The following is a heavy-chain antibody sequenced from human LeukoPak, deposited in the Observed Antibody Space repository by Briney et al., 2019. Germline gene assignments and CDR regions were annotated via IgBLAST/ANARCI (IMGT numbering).Heavy chain of an antibody. J-gene: IGHJ4*02. CDR2: IIPNLGTT. CDR1: GGTSNSRA. V-gene: IGHV1-69*04. Sequence: ASVKVSCKASGGTSNSRAISWVRQAPGQGLEWMGRIIPNLGTTNRAQNFQDRVTLTADKSTNTAYMELTSLTSDDTAVYYCATTNDGGGYQWGDFFDFWGQGTLVTVSS. D-gene: IGHD3-22*01. CDR3: ATTNDGGGYQWGDFFDF.